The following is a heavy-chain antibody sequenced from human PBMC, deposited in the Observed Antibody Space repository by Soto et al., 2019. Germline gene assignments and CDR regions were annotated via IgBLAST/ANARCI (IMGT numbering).Heavy chain of an antibody. V-gene: IGHV3-33*03. CDR3: AKLTTITTFDY. D-gene: IGHD4-17*01. CDR2: IWYDGDPK. CDR1: GFTFSAYA. Sequence: GGSLRLSCAASGFTFSAYAMHWVRQAPGKGLEWVAVIWYDGDPKFYVDSVKGRFTISRDDAKNSLYLQMNSLRAEDTAVYYCAKLTTITTFDYWGQGTLVTVSS. J-gene: IGHJ4*02.